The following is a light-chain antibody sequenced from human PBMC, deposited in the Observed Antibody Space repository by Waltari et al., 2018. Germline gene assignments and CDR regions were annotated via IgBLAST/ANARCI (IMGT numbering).Light chain of an antibody. J-gene: IGLJ2*01. Sequence: SSELTQDPAVSVALGQTVRITCQGYSLRRYYARWYQQKPGQAHVLVIYGKNNRPSGIPDRFSGSSSGNTASLTITGAQAEDEADYYCNSRDSSGNLPFGGGTKLTVL. CDR2: GKN. V-gene: IGLV3-19*01. CDR3: NSRDSSGNLP. CDR1: SLRRYY.